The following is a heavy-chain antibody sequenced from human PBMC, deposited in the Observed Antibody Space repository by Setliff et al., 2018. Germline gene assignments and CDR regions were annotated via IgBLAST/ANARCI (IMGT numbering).Heavy chain of an antibody. V-gene: IGHV4-38-2*01. CDR3: ARTFSGYLSYFDS. D-gene: IGHD5-12*01. CDR2: IYHSGKT. Sequence: SETLSLTCAVSNHSISSDYYWGWIRQSPVKGLEWIGNIYHSGKTYYNPSLKSRVTISVDTSKNHFSLRLTSVTAADTAIYFCARTFSGYLSYFDSWGQGTLVTVSS. CDR1: NHSISSDYY. J-gene: IGHJ4*02.